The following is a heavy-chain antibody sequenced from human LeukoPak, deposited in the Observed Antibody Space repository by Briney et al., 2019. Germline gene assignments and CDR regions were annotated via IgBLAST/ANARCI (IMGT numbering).Heavy chain of an antibody. D-gene: IGHD5-18*01. V-gene: IGHV3-7*05. CDR3: ATGGYTYTH. CDR1: GFTFSSYW. CDR2: IKQDGSEK. Sequence: GGSLRLSCAASGFTFSSYWMSWVRQAPGKGLEWVANIKQDGSEKYYVDSVKGRFTISRNNAKNSLYLQMNSLRAEDTAVYFCATGGYTYTHWGQGTLVTVSS. J-gene: IGHJ4*02.